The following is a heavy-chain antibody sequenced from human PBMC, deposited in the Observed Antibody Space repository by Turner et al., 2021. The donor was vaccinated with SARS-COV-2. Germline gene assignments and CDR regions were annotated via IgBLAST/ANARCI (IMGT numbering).Heavy chain of an antibody. D-gene: IGHD2-15*01. CDR2: LDSDGTNA. V-gene: IGHV3-74*01. CDR1: GFTFSSYW. Sequence: EEYLVQSGGGLVQPGGSMRLSCAASGFTFSSYWVHWVRQVPGKGLVWVSHLDSDGTNAAYADSVKGRFTISRDNTKNTLYLQMNSLRAEDTAVYFCAALAAPRDYWGQGTQVTVSS. J-gene: IGHJ4*02. CDR3: AALAAPRDY.